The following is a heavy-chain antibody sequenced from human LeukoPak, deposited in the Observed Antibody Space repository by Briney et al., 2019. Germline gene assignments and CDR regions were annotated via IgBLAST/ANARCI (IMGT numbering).Heavy chain of an antibody. J-gene: IGHJ5*02. Sequence: GESLKISCKGSGYSFTTYWIGWVRQMPGKGLEWMGLIYPDDSDTRYSPSFQGQVTITADKSINTAYLQWTSLKASDTAMYYCARHSLGYCSSSSCYSYWFDPWGQGTRVTDSS. CDR2: IYPDDSDT. D-gene: IGHD2-2*01. CDR3: ARHSLGYCSSSSCYSYWFDP. CDR1: GYSFTTYW. V-gene: IGHV5-51*01.